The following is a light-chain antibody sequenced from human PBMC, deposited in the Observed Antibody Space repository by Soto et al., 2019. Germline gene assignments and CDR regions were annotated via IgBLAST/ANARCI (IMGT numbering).Light chain of an antibody. V-gene: IGKV4-1*01. CDR3: QRYYLPPYT. CDR2: WAS. Sequence: DIVMTQSPDSLAVSLGERATLNCKSSQSVSYSSSNRNYLAWYQQKSGQPPKLLIYWASTRESGVPDRFSGSGSGIHFALTISSLQAEDVAVYYCQRYYLPPYTVGQGTKLEIK. CDR1: QSVSYSSSNRNY. J-gene: IGKJ2*01.